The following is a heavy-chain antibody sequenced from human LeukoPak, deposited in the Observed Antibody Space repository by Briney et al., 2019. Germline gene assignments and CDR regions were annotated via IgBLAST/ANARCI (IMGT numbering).Heavy chain of an antibody. CDR3: ARVKGGGGFDY. J-gene: IGHJ4*02. Sequence: PGGSLRLSCAASGFTFSSYWMSWVRQAPGKGLEWVAVISYDGSNKYYADSVKGRFTISRDNSKNTLYLQMNSLRAEDTAVYYCARVKGGGGFDYWGQGTLVTVSS. D-gene: IGHD2-15*01. CDR2: ISYDGSNK. CDR1: GFTFSSYW. V-gene: IGHV3-30*03.